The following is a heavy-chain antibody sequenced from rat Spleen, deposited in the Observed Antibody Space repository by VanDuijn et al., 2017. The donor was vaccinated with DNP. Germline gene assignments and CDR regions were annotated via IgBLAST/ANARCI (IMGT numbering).Heavy chain of an antibody. J-gene: IGHJ2*01. CDR2: ISYDGSSA. D-gene: IGHD1-2*01. CDR1: GFTFNKYW. V-gene: IGHV5-29*01. Sequence: EVQLVESGGDLVQPGRSLKLSCVASGFTFNKYWMTWVRQAPTKGLEWVAYISYDGSSAYYGDSVKGRFTISRDNAKSTLSLQMDSLRSEDTATYYCARHRTIAAIFDYWGQGVMVTVSS. CDR3: ARHRTIAAIFDY.